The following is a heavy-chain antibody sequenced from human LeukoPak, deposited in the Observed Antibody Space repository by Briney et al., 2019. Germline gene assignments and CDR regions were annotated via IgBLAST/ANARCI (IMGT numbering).Heavy chain of an antibody. CDR2: IYYSGST. J-gene: IGHJ5*02. V-gene: IGHV4-59*12. Sequence: SETLSLTCTVSGGSISSYYWSWIRQPPGKGLEWIGYIYYSGSTNCNPSLKSRVTISVDTSKNQFSLKLSSVTAADTAVYYCARSPNRMIGTGRGWFDPWGQGTLVTVSS. CDR3: ARSPNRMIGTGRGWFDP. CDR1: GGSISSYY. D-gene: IGHD3-22*01.